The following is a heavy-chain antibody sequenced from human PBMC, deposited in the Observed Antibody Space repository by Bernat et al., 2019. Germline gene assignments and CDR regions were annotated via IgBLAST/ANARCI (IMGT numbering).Heavy chain of an antibody. J-gene: IGHJ4*02. V-gene: IGHV3-30*07. CDR3: ARGFSDYYGSGSYYNGGDY. CDR2: ISYDGSNK. Sequence: QVQLVESGGGVVQPGRSLRLSCAASGFTFSSYAMHWVRQAPGKGLEWVAVISYDGSNKYYADSVKGRFTISRDNSKNTLYLQMNSLRAEDTAVYYCARGFSDYYGSGSYYNGGDYWGQGTLVTVSS. CDR1: GFTFSSYA. D-gene: IGHD3-10*01.